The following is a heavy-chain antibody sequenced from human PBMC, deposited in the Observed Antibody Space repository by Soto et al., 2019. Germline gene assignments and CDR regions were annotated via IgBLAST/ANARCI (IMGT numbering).Heavy chain of an antibody. CDR2: IIPRFSTT. Sequence: QVQLVQSGAEVKKPGSSVKVSCKASGGTFSSSAISWVRQAPGQGLEWMGGIIPRFSTTNYAQKFQGRLMITADESTSTAYMELSSLRSEDTAVYYCAREHSSGWYNWFDPWGQGTLVTVSS. CDR3: AREHSSGWYNWFDP. D-gene: IGHD6-25*01. V-gene: IGHV1-69*12. CDR1: GGTFSSSA. J-gene: IGHJ5*02.